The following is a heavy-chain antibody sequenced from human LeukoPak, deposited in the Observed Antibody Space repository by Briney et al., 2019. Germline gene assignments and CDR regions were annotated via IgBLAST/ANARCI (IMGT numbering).Heavy chain of an antibody. CDR2: ISPNSGGT. D-gene: IGHD6-13*01. CDR1: GYTFTGYY. V-gene: IGHV1-2*02. Sequence: ASVKVSCKASGYTFTGYYMHWVRQAPGPGLEWMGWISPNSGGTNYAQKFQGRVTMTRDTSISTAYMELSRLRSDDTAVYYCARDVRDYSSSWYPPAYWGQGTLVTVSS. CDR3: ARDVRDYSSSWYPPAY. J-gene: IGHJ4*02.